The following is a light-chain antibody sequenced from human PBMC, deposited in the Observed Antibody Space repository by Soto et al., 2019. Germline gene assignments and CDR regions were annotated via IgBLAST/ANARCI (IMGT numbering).Light chain of an antibody. CDR1: QSVSSSY. V-gene: IGKV3-20*01. J-gene: IGKJ3*01. CDR3: QQYGSSSFT. CDR2: GAS. Sequence: EIVLTQSPGTLSLSPGERATLSCRASQSVSSSYLAWYQQKPGQAPRLLIYGASSRATGIPDRFSGSGSGTDCTLTISRLEPEDLAVYYCQQYGSSSFTFGPGTKVDIK.